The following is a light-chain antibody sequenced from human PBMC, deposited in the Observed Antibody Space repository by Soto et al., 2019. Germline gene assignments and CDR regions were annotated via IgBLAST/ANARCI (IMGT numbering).Light chain of an antibody. J-gene: IGLJ2*01. CDR1: SSDVGGYNF. CDR3: SSFAGGNNLL. Sequence: QSALTQPPSASGSPGQSVTISCSETSSDVGGYNFVSWYQQHPGKAPKLLIYEVSKRPSGVPDRFSGSKSDNTASLTVSGLQAEDEADYYCSSFAGGNNLLFGGGTKLTVL. V-gene: IGLV2-8*01. CDR2: EVS.